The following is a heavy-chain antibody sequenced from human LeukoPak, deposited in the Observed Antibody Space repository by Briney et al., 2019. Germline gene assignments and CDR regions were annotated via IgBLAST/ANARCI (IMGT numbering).Heavy chain of an antibody. V-gene: IGHV3-23*01. CDR3: ANTLYLGELLSRFDP. J-gene: IGHJ5*02. CDR1: GXPFSDYA. D-gene: IGHD3-10*01. Sequence: PGGSLRLSCAASGXPFSDYAMSWVRQAPGKGLDWVSTISGSGGKTYYADSVKGRFTISRANSKNTLYLQMNSLRAEDTAVYYCANTLYLGELLSRFDPWGQGTLVTVSS. CDR2: ISGSGGKT.